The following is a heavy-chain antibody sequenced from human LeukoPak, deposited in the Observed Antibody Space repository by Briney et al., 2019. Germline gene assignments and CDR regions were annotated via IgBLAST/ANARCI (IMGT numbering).Heavy chain of an antibody. V-gene: IGHV7-4-1*02. J-gene: IGHJ4*02. CDR2: INTNTGNP. CDR3: VRGPYGSYW. D-gene: IGHD1-26*01. CDR1: GYTFTSYG. Sequence: EASVKVSCKASGYTFTSYGIHWVRQAPGQGLEWMGWINTNTGNPTYAQGFTGRFVFSLDTSVSTAYLQISSLKAEDTAVYYCVRGPYGSYWWGQGTLVTVSS.